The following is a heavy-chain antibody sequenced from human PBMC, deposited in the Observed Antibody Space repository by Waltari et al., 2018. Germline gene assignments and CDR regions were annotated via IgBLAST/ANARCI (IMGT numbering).Heavy chain of an antibody. V-gene: IGHV4-34*01. J-gene: IGHJ4*02. D-gene: IGHD2-15*01. CDR3: ARHGRIRAVALIDY. CDR1: GGSFPGYY. Sequence: QVQLQQWGAGLMKPSETLSLTCAVYGGSFPGYYWTWIRQPPGKGLEWIGEINDSGTINYNSSLKTRVTISVDTSKNQFSLKVTSVTAADTAVYYCARHGRIRAVALIDYWGQGTLVTVSS. CDR2: INDSGTI.